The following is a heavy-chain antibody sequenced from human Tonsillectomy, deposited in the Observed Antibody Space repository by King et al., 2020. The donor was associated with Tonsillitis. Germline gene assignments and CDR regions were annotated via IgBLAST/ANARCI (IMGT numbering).Heavy chain of an antibody. CDR1: GFTFSSYD. V-gene: IGHV3-13*01. CDR2: IGTAGDT. D-gene: IGHD3-3*01. Sequence: EVQLVESGGGLVQPGGSLRLSCAASGFTFSSYDMHWVRQATGKGLEWVSAIGTAGDTYYPGSVKGRFTISRENAKNYLYLQMNSLRAGDTAVYYCARGGYYDFWSGYYTRGADYYYYGMDVWGQGTTVTVSS. CDR3: ARGGYYDFWSGYYTRGADYYYYGMDV. J-gene: IGHJ6*02.